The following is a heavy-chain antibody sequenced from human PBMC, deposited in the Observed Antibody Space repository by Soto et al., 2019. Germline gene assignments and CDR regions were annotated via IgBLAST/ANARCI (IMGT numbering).Heavy chain of an antibody. V-gene: IGHV3-48*02. J-gene: IGHJ4*02. Sequence: EVQLVESGGGLIQPGGSLRLSCAASGFTFRDYSMNWIRQAPGKGLEWISYMTSDMKTIHYADSVKGRFTISRDNDKNSVYLQMTSLSDDDTAVHYCARSVEGHCALGGQGSLVPVSS. CDR1: GFTFRDYS. CDR2: MTSDMKTI. D-gene: IGHD2-21*01. CDR3: ARSVEGHCAL.